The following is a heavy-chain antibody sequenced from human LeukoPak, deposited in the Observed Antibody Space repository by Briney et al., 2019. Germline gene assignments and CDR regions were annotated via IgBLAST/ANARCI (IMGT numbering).Heavy chain of an antibody. CDR3: AREGGFYRPLDY. Sequence: PSGTLSLTCTVSGGSISSSDYYWSWIRQPAGKGLGWIGRVYSSGSTNYTPSLKSRVIMSVATSKNLFSLKLSSVTATDTAVYYCAREGGFYRPLDYSGQGTLVTVSS. CDR2: VYSSGST. J-gene: IGHJ4*02. D-gene: IGHD3-3*01. V-gene: IGHV4-61*02. CDR1: GGSISSSDYY.